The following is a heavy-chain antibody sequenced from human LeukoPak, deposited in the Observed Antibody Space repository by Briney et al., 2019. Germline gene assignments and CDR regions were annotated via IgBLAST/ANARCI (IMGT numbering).Heavy chain of an antibody. V-gene: IGHV3-30-3*01. D-gene: IGHD6-19*01. CDR1: GFTFSSYA. CDR2: ISYDGSNK. Sequence: SGGSLRLSCAASGFTFSSYAMHWVRQAPGKGLEWVAVISYDGSNKYYADSVKGRFTISRDNSKNTLYLQMNSLRVEDTALYHCAKAHNSGWYFAYFDYWGQGTLVTVSS. CDR3: AKAHNSGWYFAYFDY. J-gene: IGHJ4*02.